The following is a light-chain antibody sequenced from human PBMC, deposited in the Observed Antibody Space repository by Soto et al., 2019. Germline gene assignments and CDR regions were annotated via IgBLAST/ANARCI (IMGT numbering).Light chain of an antibody. V-gene: IGLV8-61*01. CDR2: STN. J-gene: IGLJ3*02. CDR1: SGSVSTSHF. CDR3: SSYTIINTWV. Sequence: QAVVTQEPSFSVSPGGTVTLTCGLRSGSVSTSHFASWYQQTPGQAPRTLIYSTNTRSSGVPDRFSGSIFGNKAALTITGAQADDESDYYCSSYTIINTWVFGGGTKLTVL.